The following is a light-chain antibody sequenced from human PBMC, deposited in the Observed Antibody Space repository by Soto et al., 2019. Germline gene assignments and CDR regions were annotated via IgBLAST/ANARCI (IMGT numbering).Light chain of an antibody. V-gene: IGKV1-9*01. CDR3: QQLKTYPYT. J-gene: IGKJ2*01. CDR1: QDINKF. CDR2: SAS. Sequence: IQLTQSPSSLSASVGDRVTVTCRASQDINKFLAWFQQKPGKAPNLLIFSASTLQSVVPSRFSGGGSGTDFTLTIDSLQPEDFATYYCQQLKTYPYTFGQGTKLEIK.